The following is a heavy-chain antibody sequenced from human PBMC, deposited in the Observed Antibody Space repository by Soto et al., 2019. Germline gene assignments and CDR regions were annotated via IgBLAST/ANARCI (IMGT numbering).Heavy chain of an antibody. CDR3: AREGDIVVVPAASSFDY. CDR1: GFTFSSYG. J-gene: IGHJ4*02. V-gene: IGHV3-30*03. CDR2: ISYDGGNK. D-gene: IGHD2-2*01. Sequence: GGSLRLSCAASGFTFSSYGMHWVRQAPGKGLEWVAVISYDGGNKYYADSVKGRFTISRDNSKNTLYLQMNSLRAEDTAVYYCAREGDIVVVPAASSFDYWGQGTLVTVSS.